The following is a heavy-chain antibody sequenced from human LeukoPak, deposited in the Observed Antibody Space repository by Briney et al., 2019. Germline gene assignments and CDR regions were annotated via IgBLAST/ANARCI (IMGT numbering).Heavy chain of an antibody. CDR3: AKGHDTRTATLDY. Sequence: PGGSLRLSCAASGFTFSIYAVNWVRRAPGKGLEWVSAISGSGDTTYYADSVKGRFTISRDNFKNTLSLQMNSLRADGTAVYFCAKGHDTRTATLDYWGQGTLVTVSS. D-gene: IGHD5-12*01. J-gene: IGHJ4*02. CDR2: ISGSGDTT. CDR1: GFTFSIYA. V-gene: IGHV3-23*01.